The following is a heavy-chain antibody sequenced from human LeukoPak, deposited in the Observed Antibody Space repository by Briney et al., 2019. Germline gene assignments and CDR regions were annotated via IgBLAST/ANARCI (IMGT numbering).Heavy chain of an antibody. Sequence: ASVKVSCKASGYTFTSYAMNWVRQAPGQGLEWMGWINTNTGNPTYAQGFTGRFVFSLDTSVSTAYLQISSLKAEDTAVYYCARGGLRYFDWRPTSLSPYYFDYWGQGTLVTVSS. V-gene: IGHV7-4-1*02. CDR1: GYTFTSYA. CDR3: ARGGLRYFDWRPTSLSPYYFDY. J-gene: IGHJ4*02. CDR2: INTNTGNP. D-gene: IGHD3-9*01.